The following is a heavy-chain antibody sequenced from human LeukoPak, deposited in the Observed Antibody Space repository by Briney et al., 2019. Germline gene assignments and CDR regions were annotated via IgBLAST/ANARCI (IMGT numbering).Heavy chain of an antibody. CDR3: ARVVYSSSSFDY. V-gene: IGHV3-30*04. D-gene: IGHD6-6*01. Sequence: GGSLRLSCAASGFTFSSYAMHWVRQAPGKGLEWVAVISYDGSNKYYADSVKGRFTISRDNSKNTLYLQMNSLRAEDTAVYCCARVVYSSSSFDYWGQGTLVTVSS. CDR1: GFTFSSYA. CDR2: ISYDGSNK. J-gene: IGHJ4*02.